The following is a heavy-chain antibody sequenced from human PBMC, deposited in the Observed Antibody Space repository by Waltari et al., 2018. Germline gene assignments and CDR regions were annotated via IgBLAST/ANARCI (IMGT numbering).Heavy chain of an antibody. V-gene: IGHV3-30*01. CDR3: ARETRITIFGVASPDPNWFDP. CDR1: GFTFSSYD. D-gene: IGHD3-3*01. J-gene: IGHJ5*02. CDR2: ISYEGSNK. Sequence: QVQLVESGGGVVQPGRSLRLSCAASGFTFSSYDMHWVRQAPGKGLEWEAVISYEGSNKYYADPVKGRFTISRYNSKNTLYLQMNSLRAEDTAVYYCARETRITIFGVASPDPNWFDPWGQGTLVTVSS.